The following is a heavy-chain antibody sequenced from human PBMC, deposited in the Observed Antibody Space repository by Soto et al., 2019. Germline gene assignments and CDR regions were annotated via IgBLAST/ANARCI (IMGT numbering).Heavy chain of an antibody. CDR2: SSPKSGDT. Sequence: QVQLLQSGAEVKEPGASVKGSCKTSGYMFSSHGLYWVRQAPGQGLEWMGWSSPKSGDTNYVQSLQGRLTLSTDTSTSTAYLELRSLTSDDTAVYYCGREAGDYDWYFDLWGRGTPVTVSS. CDR3: GREAGDYDWYFDL. V-gene: IGHV1-18*01. J-gene: IGHJ2*01. D-gene: IGHD4-17*01. CDR1: GYMFSSHG.